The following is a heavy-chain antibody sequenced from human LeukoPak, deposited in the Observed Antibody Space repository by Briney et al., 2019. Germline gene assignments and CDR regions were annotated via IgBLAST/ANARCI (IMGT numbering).Heavy chain of an antibody. Sequence: PSQTLSLTCAVSGGSISSGGYSWSWIRQPPGKGLEWIGYIYHSGSTYYNPSLKSRVTISVDRSKNQFSLKLSSVTAADTAVYYCARVERWLQYDYWGQGTLVTVSS. D-gene: IGHD5-24*01. V-gene: IGHV4-30-2*01. J-gene: IGHJ4*02. CDR3: ARVERWLQYDY. CDR1: GGSISSGGYS. CDR2: IYHSGST.